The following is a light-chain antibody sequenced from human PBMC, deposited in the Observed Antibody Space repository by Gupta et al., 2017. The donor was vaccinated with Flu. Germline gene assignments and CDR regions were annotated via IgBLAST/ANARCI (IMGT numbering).Light chain of an antibody. Sequence: DIQMTQSPSTLSAYVGDRVTITCRASQSLSSWLAWYQQKPGKAPNLLIYKASKLESGVPSRFSGSGSGTEFTLTIISLQPHDFATYYCQQENSSSLTFGRGTKVEI. CDR2: KAS. V-gene: IGKV1-5*03. CDR3: QQENSSSLT. J-gene: IGKJ4*01. CDR1: QSLSSW.